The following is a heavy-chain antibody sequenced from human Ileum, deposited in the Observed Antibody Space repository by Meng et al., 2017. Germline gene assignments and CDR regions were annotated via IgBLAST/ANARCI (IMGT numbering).Heavy chain of an antibody. V-gene: IGHV6-1*01. Sequence: HIQQSGLGPVKASPNLFTTRPLPRARCSCQRFNWNWIRQSPSRGLEWLGRTYYRSKWLNDYAVSVTSRITVNPDTSKNQFSLQLSSVTPEDTAVYYCARGHMQSGFDSWGQGTLVTVSS. CDR2: TYYRSKWLN. D-gene: IGHD2-2*01. J-gene: IGHJ4*02. CDR3: ARGHMQSGFDS. CDR1: RARCSCQRFN.